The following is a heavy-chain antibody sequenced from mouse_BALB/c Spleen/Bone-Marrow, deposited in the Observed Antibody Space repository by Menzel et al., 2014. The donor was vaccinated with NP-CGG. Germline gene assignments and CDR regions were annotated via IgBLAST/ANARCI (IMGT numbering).Heavy chain of an antibody. Sequence: EVNVVESGGGLVQPGGSLKLSCAASGFTFSSYTMSWVRQTPEKRLEWVTYISNGGVSTYYADAVKGRFTISRDNAKNTLYLQMSSLKSEDTAMYYCARDGYDVGGAMDYWGQGTSVTASS. J-gene: IGHJ4*01. CDR3: ARDGYDVGGAMDY. CDR1: GFTFSSYT. CDR2: ISNGGVST. D-gene: IGHD2-2*01. V-gene: IGHV5-12-2*01.